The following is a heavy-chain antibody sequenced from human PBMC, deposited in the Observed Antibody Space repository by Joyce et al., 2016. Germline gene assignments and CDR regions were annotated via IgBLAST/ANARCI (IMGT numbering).Heavy chain of an antibody. V-gene: IGHV5-51*01. J-gene: IGHJ6*03. CDR3: ARLGSSSHYYFYYFMDV. Sequence: EVQLVQSGAEVKKPGESLKISCEAFGYTFASRWIAWVRQMPGKGLEWMGSIFPGDLDTRYSPPVQGQVTISVDKSTNTAYLQWSGLKASDTAMYYCARLGSSSHYYFYYFMDVWGKGTTVTVSS. CDR2: IFPGDLDT. CDR1: GYTFASRW. D-gene: IGHD6-6*01.